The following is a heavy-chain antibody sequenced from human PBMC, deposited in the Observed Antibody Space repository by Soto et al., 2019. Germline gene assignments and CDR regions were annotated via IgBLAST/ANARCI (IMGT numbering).Heavy chain of an antibody. CDR1: GGTFSSYA. V-gene: IGHV1-69*01. CDR2: IIPIFGTA. CDR3: ARGDEGIVAAWSGHWFDP. J-gene: IGHJ5*02. D-gene: IGHD6-13*01. Sequence: QVQLVQSGAEVKKPGSSVMVSCKASGGTFSSYALSWVRQAPGQGLEWMGGIIPIFGTANYAQKFQGRVTITADESTSTAYMELSSLRSEDTAVYYCARGDEGIVAAWSGHWFDPWGQGTLVTVSS.